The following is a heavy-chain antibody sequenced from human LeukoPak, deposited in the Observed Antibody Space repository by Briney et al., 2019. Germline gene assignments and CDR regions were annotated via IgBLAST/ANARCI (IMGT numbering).Heavy chain of an antibody. CDR2: IIPIFGTA. CDR3: AKALGAGRGRGLLWGDAFDI. D-gene: IGHD2-21*02. V-gene: IGHV1-69*06. Sequence: ASVKVSCKASGGTFSSYAISWVRQAPGQGLEWMGGIIPIFGTANYAQKFQGRVTITADKSTSTAYMELSSLRSEDTAVYYCAKALGAGRGRGLLWGDAFDIWGQGTMVTVSS. CDR1: GGTFSSYA. J-gene: IGHJ3*02.